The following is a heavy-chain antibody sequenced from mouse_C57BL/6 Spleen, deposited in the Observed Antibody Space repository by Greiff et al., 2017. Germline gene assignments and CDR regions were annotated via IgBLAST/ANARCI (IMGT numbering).Heavy chain of an antibody. CDR2: IYPGNSDT. Sequence: VQLLQSGTVLARPGASVKMPCKTSGYTFTSYWMHWVKQRPGKGLEWIGAIYPGNSDTSYNQKFKGKAKLTAVTSASTAYMELSSLTYEDSAVYYCTGDSSGPRWFAYWGQGTLVTVSA. D-gene: IGHD3-2*02. CDR1: GYTFTSYW. CDR3: TGDSSGPRWFAY. V-gene: IGHV1-5*01. J-gene: IGHJ3*01.